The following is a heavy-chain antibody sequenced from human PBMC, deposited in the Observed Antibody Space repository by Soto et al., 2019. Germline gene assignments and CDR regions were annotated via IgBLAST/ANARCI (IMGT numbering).Heavy chain of an antibody. Sequence: QVQLVESGGGVVQPGRSLRLSCAASGFTFSSYGMHWVRQAPGKGLEWVAVISYDGSNKYYADSVKGRFTISRDNSKNTLYLQMNSLRAEDTAVYYCAKAVGATTDWFDPWGQGTLDTVSS. CDR2: ISYDGSNK. V-gene: IGHV3-30*18. D-gene: IGHD1-26*01. J-gene: IGHJ5*02. CDR1: GFTFSSYG. CDR3: AKAVGATTDWFDP.